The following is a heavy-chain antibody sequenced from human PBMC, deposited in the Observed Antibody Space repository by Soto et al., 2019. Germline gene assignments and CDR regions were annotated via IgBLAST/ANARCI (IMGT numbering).Heavy chain of an antibody. CDR2: INPSGGST. J-gene: IGHJ6*03. D-gene: IGHD1-7*01. CDR1: GYTFTSYY. Sequence: ASVKVSCKASGYTFTSYYMHWVRQDPGQGLEWMGIINPSGGSTSYAQKFQGRVTMTRDTSTSTVYMELSSLRSEDTAVYYCASTPKLELGYYYYYMDVWGKGTTVTVSS. V-gene: IGHV1-46*03. CDR3: ASTPKLELGYYYYYMDV.